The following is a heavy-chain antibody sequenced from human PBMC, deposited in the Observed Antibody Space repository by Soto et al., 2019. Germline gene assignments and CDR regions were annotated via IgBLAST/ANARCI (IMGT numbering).Heavy chain of an antibody. CDR1: GGTFSRHA. D-gene: IGHD3-22*01. CDR2: IIPIFGTA. CDR3: ARGWGYDSSDYYYAY. J-gene: IGHJ4*02. V-gene: IGHV1-69*01. Sequence: QVQLVQSGAEVRKPGSSVKVSCKASGGTFSRHAISWVRQAPGQGLEWMGGIIPIFGTANHAQKFQGRVTIIADESTSTVYMELSSLRSEDTAIYSCARGWGYDSSDYYYAYWGQGTLVIVSS.